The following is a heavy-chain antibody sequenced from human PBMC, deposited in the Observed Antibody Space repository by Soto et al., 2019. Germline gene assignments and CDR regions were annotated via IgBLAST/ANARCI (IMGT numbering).Heavy chain of an antibody. Sequence: SETLSLTCTVSGGSISDYYWSWIRQPPGKGLEWIGYIYYSGTTNYSPSLKSRVTISVDTSKNQFSLELSSVTAADSAMYYCARQSGGYYYYGMDVWGQGTTVT. CDR1: GGSISDYY. D-gene: IGHD1-26*01. CDR2: IYYSGTT. V-gene: IGHV4-59*08. J-gene: IGHJ6*02. CDR3: ARQSGGYYYYGMDV.